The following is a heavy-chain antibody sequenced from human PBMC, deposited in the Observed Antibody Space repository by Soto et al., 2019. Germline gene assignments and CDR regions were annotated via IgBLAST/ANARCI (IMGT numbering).Heavy chain of an antibody. CDR3: ARGSFERITMVRGPRNYMDV. Sequence: SETLSLTCAVYGGSFSGYYWSWIRQPPGKGLEWIGEINHSGSTNYNPSLKSRVTISVDTSKNQFSLKLSSVTAADTAVYYCARGSFERITMVRGPRNYMDVWGKGTTVTVSS. D-gene: IGHD3-10*01. V-gene: IGHV4-34*01. CDR2: INHSGST. CDR1: GGSFSGYY. J-gene: IGHJ6*03.